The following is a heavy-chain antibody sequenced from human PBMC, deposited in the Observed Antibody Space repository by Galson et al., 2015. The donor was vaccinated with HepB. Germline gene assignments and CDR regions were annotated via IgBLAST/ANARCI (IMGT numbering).Heavy chain of an antibody. Sequence: SLRLSCAGSGFIFSDYTMNWVRQAPGKGLEWVSTISKSGSYTYYADSVKGRFTISRDNAKNSLQLQMTRLRGDDTAVYYCARSQRSSLRLLEGSHQKTNWFDSWGQGTEVTVSS. CDR3: ARSQRSSLRLLEGSHQKTNWFDS. CDR1: GFIFSDYT. J-gene: IGHJ5*01. V-gene: IGHV3-21*01. D-gene: IGHD3-3*01. CDR2: ISKSGSYT.